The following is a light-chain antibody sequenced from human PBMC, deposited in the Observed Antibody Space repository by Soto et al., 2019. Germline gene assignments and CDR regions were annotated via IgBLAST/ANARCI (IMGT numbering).Light chain of an antibody. J-gene: IGKJ3*01. V-gene: IGKV3-20*01. CDR1: QSVSSSS. CDR2: GAS. Sequence: EIVLTQSPGTLSLSPGERATLSCRASQSVSSSSLAWYQQKPGQAPRLLIYGASSRATGIPDRFSGSGSGTDFTLPISRLEPEAFAVYYCQQYVSSPVFTFGPGTKVDIK. CDR3: QQYVSSPVFT.